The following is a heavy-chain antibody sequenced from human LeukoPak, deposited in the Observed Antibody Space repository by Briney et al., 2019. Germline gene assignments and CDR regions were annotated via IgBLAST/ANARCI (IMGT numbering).Heavy chain of an antibody. J-gene: IGHJ3*02. CDR1: GYSISSGYY. CDR2: IYHSGST. V-gene: IGHV4-38-2*02. D-gene: IGHD3-10*01. Sequence: SETLSLTCTVSGYSISSGYYWGWIRQPPGKGLGWIGSIYHSGSTYYSPSLKSRVTISLDTSRNQFSLKLTSVTAADTAVYYCAKSNGYGLVDIWGQGTMVTVSS. CDR3: AKSNGYGLVDI.